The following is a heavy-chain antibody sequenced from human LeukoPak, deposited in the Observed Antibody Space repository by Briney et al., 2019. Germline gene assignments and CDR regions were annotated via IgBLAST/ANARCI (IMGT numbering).Heavy chain of an antibody. CDR3: ATRDETRTRMFPPDH. V-gene: IGHV4/OR15-8*02. Sequence: PSETLSLTCAVSGVSVSSNNWWTWVRQPPGKGLEWIGEIHYSGDIKYTPSLKARLSISMDTSKNLLSLHLNSVTAADTATYYCATRDETRTRMFPPDHRGQGTLVIVSS. J-gene: IGHJ4*02. CDR2: IHYSGDI. D-gene: IGHD1-1*01. CDR1: GVSVSSNNW.